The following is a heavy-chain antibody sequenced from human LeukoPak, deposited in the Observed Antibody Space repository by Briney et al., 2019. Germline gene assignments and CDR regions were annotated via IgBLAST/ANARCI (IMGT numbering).Heavy chain of an antibody. V-gene: IGHV1-18*01. J-gene: IGHJ3*02. Sequence: GASVKVSCKASGYTFTSYGISWVRQAPGQGLEWMGWISAYNGNTNYAQKLQGRVTMTTDTSTSTAYMELRSLRSDDTALYYCARKKWEPTSNDAFDIWGQGTMVTVSS. D-gene: IGHD1-26*01. CDR1: GYTFTSYG. CDR3: ARKKWEPTSNDAFDI. CDR2: ISAYNGNT.